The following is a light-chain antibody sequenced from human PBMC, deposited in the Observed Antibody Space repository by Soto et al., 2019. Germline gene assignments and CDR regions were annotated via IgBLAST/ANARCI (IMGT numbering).Light chain of an antibody. Sequence: QSALTQPGSVSGSPGQSITISCTGTSSDVGLYNYVSWYQQHPGKAPKVMIYEVTNRPSGVSTRFSGSKSGNTASLTISGLQAEHEAEYYCCSFTTGNTAYVFGTGTKLTVL. CDR1: SSDVGLYNY. CDR3: CSFTTGNTAYV. CDR2: EVT. J-gene: IGLJ1*01. V-gene: IGLV2-14*01.